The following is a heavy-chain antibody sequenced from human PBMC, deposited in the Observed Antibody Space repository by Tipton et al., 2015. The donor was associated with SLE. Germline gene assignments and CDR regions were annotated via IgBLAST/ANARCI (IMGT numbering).Heavy chain of an antibody. CDR3: ARDGSLFDV. CDR2: INPYNGHT. J-gene: IGHJ3*01. V-gene: IGHV1-18*01. Sequence: QSGAEVKKPGASVKVSCRASGYTFTYYGISWVRQAPGQGLEWMGWINPYNGHTNYRQNFQGRVTMTTDTSTSTAYMELRSLRSDDTAVYYCARDGSLFDVWGQGTMVTVSS. CDR1: GYTFTYYG.